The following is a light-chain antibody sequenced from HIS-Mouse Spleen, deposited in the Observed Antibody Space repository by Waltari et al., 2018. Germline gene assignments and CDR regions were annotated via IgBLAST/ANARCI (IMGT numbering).Light chain of an antibody. Sequence: QSALTQPASVSGSPGQSITISCTGTSRDVGSSNLVARYQQHPGNAPKLMIYEGSKRPSGVSNRFSGSKSGNTASLTISGLQAEDEADYYCCSYAGSSPYVVFGGGTKLTVL. CDR1: SRDVGSSNL. V-gene: IGLV2-23*01. CDR2: EGS. CDR3: CSYAGSSPYVV. J-gene: IGLJ2*01.